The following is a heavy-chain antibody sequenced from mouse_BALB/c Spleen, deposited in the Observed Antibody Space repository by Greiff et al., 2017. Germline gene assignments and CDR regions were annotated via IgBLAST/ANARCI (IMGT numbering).Heavy chain of an antibody. D-gene: IGHD2-1*01. Sequence: EVKVVESGGGLVKPGGSLKLSCAASGFTFSSYAMSWVRQTPEKRLEWVATISSGGSYTYYPDSVKGRFTISRDNAKNTLYLQMSNLRSEDTAMYYCARQKSLDYGNYDAMDYWGQGTSVTVSS. CDR1: GFTFSSYA. V-gene: IGHV5-9-3*01. CDR3: ARQKSLDYGNYDAMDY. J-gene: IGHJ4*01. CDR2: ISSGGSYT.